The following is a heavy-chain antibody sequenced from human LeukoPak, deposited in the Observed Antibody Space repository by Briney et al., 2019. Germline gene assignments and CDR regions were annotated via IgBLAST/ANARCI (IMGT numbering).Heavy chain of an antibody. J-gene: IGHJ4*02. Sequence: SETLSLTCAVSGGSFSGYYWRWIRQPPGKGLEWIGEINHSGSTNYNPSLKSRVTISVEKSKNHFSLKLTSVTAADTAVYYCARGFNSGWYVDDWGQGTLVTVSS. CDR1: GGSFSGYY. CDR2: INHSGST. V-gene: IGHV4-34*01. CDR3: ARGFNSGWYVDD. D-gene: IGHD6-19*01.